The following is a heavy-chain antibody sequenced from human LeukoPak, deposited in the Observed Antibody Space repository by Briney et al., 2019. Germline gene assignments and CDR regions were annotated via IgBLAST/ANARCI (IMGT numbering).Heavy chain of an antibody. V-gene: IGHV3-30-3*01. CDR3: ATALPKRMIVVVIFDY. Sequence: GGSLRLSCAASGFTFSSYAMHWVRQAPGKGLEWVAVISYDGSNKYYADSVKGRFTISRDNSKNTLYLQMNSLRAEDTAVYYCATALPKRMIVVVIFDYWGQGTLVTVSS. CDR2: ISYDGSNK. D-gene: IGHD3-22*01. J-gene: IGHJ4*02. CDR1: GFTFSSYA.